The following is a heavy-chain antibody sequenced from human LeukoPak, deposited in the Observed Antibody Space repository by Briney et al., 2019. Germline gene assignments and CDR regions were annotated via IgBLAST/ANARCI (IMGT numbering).Heavy chain of an antibody. CDR1: GGSISSSSYY. D-gene: IGHD2-2*01. CDR3: ARGGGVPAAIRGFDP. CDR2: IYYSGST. V-gene: IGHV4-39*07. J-gene: IGHJ5*02. Sequence: SETLSLTCTVSGGSISSSSYYWGWIRQPPGKGLEWIGSIYYSGSTYYNPSLKSRVTISVDTSKNQFSLKLSSVTAADTAVYYCARGGGVPAAIRGFDPWGQGTLVTVSS.